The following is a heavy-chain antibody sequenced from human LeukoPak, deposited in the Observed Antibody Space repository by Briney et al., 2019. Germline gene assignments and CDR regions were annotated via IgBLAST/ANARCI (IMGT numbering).Heavy chain of an antibody. D-gene: IGHD1-26*01. CDR2: INYNGRRT. Sequence: GGSLRLSCAASGFSFGNSDMNWYRQAPGEGPQWVANINYNGRRTYYADSVKGRFTIARDNSQSKLFLQMNGLRAEDTALYYCAKDPNWEGGYWGQGTLVTVSS. CDR1: GFSFGNSD. V-gene: IGHV3-23*01. J-gene: IGHJ4*02. CDR3: AKDPNWEGGY.